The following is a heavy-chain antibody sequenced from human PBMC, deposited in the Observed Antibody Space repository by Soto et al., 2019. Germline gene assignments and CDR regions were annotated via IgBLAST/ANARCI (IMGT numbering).Heavy chain of an antibody. J-gene: IGHJ5*02. CDR3: ARARMTTVVWFDP. Sequence: QVQLVQSGAEVKKPGASVKVSCKASGYTFTSYAMHWVRQAPGQRLEWMGWINAGNGNTKYSQKFQGRVTITRDTSASTAYMELSSLRSEDTAVYYCARARMTTVVWFDPWGQGTLVTVSS. V-gene: IGHV1-3*01. D-gene: IGHD4-4*01. CDR1: GYTFTSYA. CDR2: INAGNGNT.